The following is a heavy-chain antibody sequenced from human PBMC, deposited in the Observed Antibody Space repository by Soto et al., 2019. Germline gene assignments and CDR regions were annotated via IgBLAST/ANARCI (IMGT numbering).Heavy chain of an antibody. D-gene: IGHD2-21*02. CDR3: ARDKSGSDRLDP. CDR1: GGSISDISYC. CDR2: MFYSGAT. Sequence: SETLSLTCTVSGGSISDISYCWGWIRQPPGKGLQWIGCMFYSGATYYNPSLKNRVTLSVDTSNNEFSLKLVSVTAPDTAVYYCARDKSGSDRLDPWGKGTLVTVSS. V-gene: IGHV4-39*02. J-gene: IGHJ5*02.